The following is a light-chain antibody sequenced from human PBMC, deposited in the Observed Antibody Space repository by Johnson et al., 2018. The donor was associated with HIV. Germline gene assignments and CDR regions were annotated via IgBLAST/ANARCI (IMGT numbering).Light chain of an antibody. V-gene: IGLV1-51*02. CDR1: SSNIGNNY. CDR2: ENN. J-gene: IGLJ1*01. Sequence: QSVLTQPPSVSAAPGQKVTISYSGSSSNIGNNYVSWYQQLPGTAPKLLIYENNKRPSGIPDRFSGSKSGTSATLGITGLQTGDEADYYCGTWDSSLSAAPYVFGTGTKVTVL. CDR3: GTWDSSLSAAPYV.